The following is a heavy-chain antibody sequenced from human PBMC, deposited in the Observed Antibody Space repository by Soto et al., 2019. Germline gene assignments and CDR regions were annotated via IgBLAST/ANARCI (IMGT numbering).Heavy chain of an antibody. V-gene: IGHV4-30-4*01. D-gene: IGHD2-2*01. Sequence: SETLSLICTVSGGSISSGDYYWSWIRQPPGKGLEWIGNIYYSGSTHYNPSLKSRVTISVDTSKNQFSLKLSSVIAADTAVYYCARVSREYQLLFYYYGMDVWGQGTTVTVSS. CDR1: GGSISSGDYY. CDR2: IYYSGST. CDR3: ARVSREYQLLFYYYGMDV. J-gene: IGHJ6*02.